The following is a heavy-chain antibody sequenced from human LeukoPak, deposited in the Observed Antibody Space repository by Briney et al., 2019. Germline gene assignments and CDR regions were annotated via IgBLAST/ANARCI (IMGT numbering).Heavy chain of an antibody. D-gene: IGHD3-22*01. CDR3: AKPSFYDSSGYCFDY. CDR2: INSDGSST. V-gene: IGHV3-74*01. Sequence: PGRSLRLSCAASGFTFSSYWMHWVRQAPGKGPVWVSRINSDGSSTSYADSVKGRFTISRDNAKNTLYLQMNSLRAEDTAVYYCAKPSFYDSSGYCFDYWGQGTLVTVSS. J-gene: IGHJ4*02. CDR1: GFTFSSYW.